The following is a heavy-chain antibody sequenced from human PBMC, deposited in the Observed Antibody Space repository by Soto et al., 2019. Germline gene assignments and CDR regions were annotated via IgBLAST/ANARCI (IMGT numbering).Heavy chain of an antibody. V-gene: IGHV4-59*01. CDR1: GGSISSYY. CDR3: ARDSPSYGSGSYYNHNWFDP. J-gene: IGHJ5*02. D-gene: IGHD3-10*01. CDR2: IYYSGST. Sequence: SETLSLTCTVSGGSISSYYWSWIRQPPGKGLEWIGYIYYSGSTNYNPSLKSRVTISVDTSKNQFSLKLSSVTAADTAVYYCARDSPSYGSGSYYNHNWFDPWGQGTLVTVSS.